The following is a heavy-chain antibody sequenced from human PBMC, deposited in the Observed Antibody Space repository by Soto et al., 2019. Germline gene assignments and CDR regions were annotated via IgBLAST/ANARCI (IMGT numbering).Heavy chain of an antibody. CDR3: ARDLGDYRTRHYYYYMDV. J-gene: IGHJ6*03. CDR1: GFTFSSYG. Sequence: GGSLRLSCAASGFTFSSYGMHWVRQAPGKGLEWVAVIWYDGSNKYYADSVKGRFTISRDNSKNTLYLQMNSLRAEDTAVYYCARDLGDYRTRHYYYYMDVWGKGTTVTVSS. CDR2: IWYDGSNK. D-gene: IGHD5-12*01. V-gene: IGHV3-33*01.